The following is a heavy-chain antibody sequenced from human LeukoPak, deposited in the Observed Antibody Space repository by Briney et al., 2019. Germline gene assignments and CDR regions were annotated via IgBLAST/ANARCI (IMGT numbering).Heavy chain of an antibody. D-gene: IGHD2-8*02. V-gene: IGHV3-33*01. CDR1: GFTFSNYD. CDR2: IWYDGSNK. J-gene: IGHJ4*02. CDR3: ARDTGGVVYFDY. Sequence: PGGSLRLSCAVSGFTFSNYDMHRVRQAPGKGLEWVAVIWYDGSNKYYADSVKGRFTISRDNSKNTLYLQMNTLRAEDTAVYYCARDTGGVVYFDYWGQGTLVTVSS.